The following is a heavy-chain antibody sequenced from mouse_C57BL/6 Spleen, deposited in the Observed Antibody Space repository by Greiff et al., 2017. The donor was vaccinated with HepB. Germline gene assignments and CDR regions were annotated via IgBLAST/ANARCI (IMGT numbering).Heavy chain of an antibody. CDR3: AGSNYVRFAY. J-gene: IGHJ3*01. CDR1: GYTFTSYG. D-gene: IGHD2-5*01. Sequence: VKLMESGAELARPGASVKLSCKASGYTFTSYGISWVKQRTGQGLEWIGEIYPRSGNTYYNEKFKGKATLTADKSSSTAYMELRSLTSEDSAVYFCAGSNYVRFAYWGQGTLVTVSA. V-gene: IGHV1-81*01. CDR2: IYPRSGNT.